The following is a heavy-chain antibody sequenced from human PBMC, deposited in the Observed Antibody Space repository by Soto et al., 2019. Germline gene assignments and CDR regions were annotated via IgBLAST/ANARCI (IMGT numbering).Heavy chain of an antibody. Sequence: SETLYLTCTVSGGSLSSYYWSWIRQPPGRGLEWIGYIYYSGSTNYNPSHKSRVTISVDTSKNQFSLKLTSVTAADTAVYYCARETVQLERPDALDIWGQGTRVTVSS. D-gene: IGHD1-1*01. CDR1: GGSLSSYY. CDR2: IYYSGST. CDR3: ARETVQLERPDALDI. J-gene: IGHJ3*02. V-gene: IGHV4-59*01.